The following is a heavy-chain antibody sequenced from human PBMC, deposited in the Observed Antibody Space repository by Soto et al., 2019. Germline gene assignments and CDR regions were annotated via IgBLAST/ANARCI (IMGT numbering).Heavy chain of an antibody. J-gene: IGHJ4*02. Sequence: LRLSCAASGFTFSSYAMSWVRRAPGKGLEWVSAISGSGGSTYYADSVKGRFTISRDNSKNTLYLQMNSLRAEDTAVYYCAKGHIVVAPHRDDYWGQGTLVTVSS. CDR3: AKGHIVVAPHRDDY. V-gene: IGHV3-23*01. CDR2: ISGSGGST. CDR1: GFTFSSYA. D-gene: IGHD2-2*01.